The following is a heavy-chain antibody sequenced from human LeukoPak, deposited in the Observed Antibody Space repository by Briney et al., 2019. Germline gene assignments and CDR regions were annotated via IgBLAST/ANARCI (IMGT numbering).Heavy chain of an antibody. D-gene: IGHD4-11*01. V-gene: IGHV4-4*07. CDR1: GGSISSYY. Sequence: PSETLSLTCTVSGGSISSYYWSWIRQPAGKGLEWIGRIYTSGSTNYNPSLKSRVTISVDTSKNQFSLKLSSVTAADTAVYYCARNQRGIEYSNSYYYYGMDVWGQGTTVTVSS. CDR2: IYTSGST. CDR3: ARNQRGIEYSNSYYYYGMDV. J-gene: IGHJ6*02.